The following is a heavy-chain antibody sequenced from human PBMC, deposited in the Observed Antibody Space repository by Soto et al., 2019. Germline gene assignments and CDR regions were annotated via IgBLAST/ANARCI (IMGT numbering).Heavy chain of an antibody. CDR3: ARGNYYDSSGYYDY. V-gene: IGHV4-39*07. CDR2: IYYSGST. CDR1: GGSLSMSIYY. D-gene: IGHD3-22*01. J-gene: IGHJ4*02. Sequence: PSETLSLTCTVSGGSLSMSIYYWGWIRQPPGKGLEWIAYIYYSGSTNYNPSLKSRVTISVDTSKNQFSLKLSSVTAADTVVYYCARGNYYDSSGYYDYWGQGTLVTVSS.